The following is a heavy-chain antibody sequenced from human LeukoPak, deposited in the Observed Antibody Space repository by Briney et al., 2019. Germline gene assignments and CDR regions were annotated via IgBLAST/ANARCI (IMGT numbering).Heavy chain of an antibody. Sequence: SETLSLTCTVSGGALSSYDWSWVGQPPGKGLEGRGGMYYSGSTNYNPSLRSRGTISVDTSKNHFSLKLTSVPAADTAVYYCARSLTYRSGSYCYNFFDPWGQGTLVTVSS. D-gene: IGHD3-10*01. CDR2: MYYSGST. J-gene: IGHJ5*02. CDR3: ARSLTYRSGSYCYNFFDP. CDR1: GGALSSYD. V-gene: IGHV4-59*01.